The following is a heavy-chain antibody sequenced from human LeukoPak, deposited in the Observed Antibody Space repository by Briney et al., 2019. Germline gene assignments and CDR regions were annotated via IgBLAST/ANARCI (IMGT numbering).Heavy chain of an antibody. D-gene: IGHD6-6*01. CDR2: INPSGGST. CDR3: ARDSNSGAFDI. V-gene: IGHV1-46*01. J-gene: IGHJ3*02. Sequence: ASVKVSCKASGYTFTKYYMHWVRQAPGQGLEWMGIINPSGGSTSYAQKFQGRVTTTRDTSTSRVYMEVSSLRSEDTAVYYCARDSNSGAFDIWGQGTMVTVSS. CDR1: GYTFTKYY.